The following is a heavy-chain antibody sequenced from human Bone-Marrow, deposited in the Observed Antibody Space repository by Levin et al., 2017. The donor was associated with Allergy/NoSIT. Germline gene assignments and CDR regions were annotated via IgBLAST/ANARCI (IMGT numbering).Heavy chain of an antibody. V-gene: IGHV5-51*01. CDR1: GYPFTNQW. D-gene: IGHD4-17*01. J-gene: IGHJ6*02. CDR3: ARGLSAAVTRGMDV. Sequence: GESLKISCKGSGYPFTNQWIGWVRQKPGKGLEWMGIIYPGDSDTRYSPSFQGQVTISSDKSISTAYLQWTSVEASDTAIYFCARGLSAAVTRGMDVWGQGTTVTVTS. CDR2: IYPGDSDT.